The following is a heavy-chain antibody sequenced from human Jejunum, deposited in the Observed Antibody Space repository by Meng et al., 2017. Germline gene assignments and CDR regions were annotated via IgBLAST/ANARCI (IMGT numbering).Heavy chain of an antibody. CDR1: GFTLSTHG. D-gene: IGHD6-19*01. J-gene: IGHJ5*02. Sequence: VQLAGSGGGGVHPGRYLRLSCTASGFTLSTHGMHWVRQAPGKGLEWVAMISYDGNSKYYVDSVQGRFTISRDSSKNTLYLEMNSLRAEDTAVYYCARDWGSSGWYNWFDPWGQGTLVTVSS. CDR2: ISYDGNSK. V-gene: IGHV3-30*19. CDR3: ARDWGSSGWYNWFDP.